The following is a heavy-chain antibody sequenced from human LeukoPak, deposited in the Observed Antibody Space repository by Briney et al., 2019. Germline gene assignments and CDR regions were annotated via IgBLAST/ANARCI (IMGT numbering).Heavy chain of an antibody. J-gene: IGHJ4*02. V-gene: IGHV3-23*01. CDR1: GFTFSSYA. CDR3: AKGVAVASPYYFDY. D-gene: IGHD6-19*01. CDR2: ISGSGSST. Sequence: RPGGSLRLSCAASGFTFSSYAMRWVRQAPGKGLEWVSPISGSGSSTYYADSVKGRFTIPRDNSKNTLYLQMNSLRAEDTAVYYCAKGVAVASPYYFDYWGQGTLVTVSS.